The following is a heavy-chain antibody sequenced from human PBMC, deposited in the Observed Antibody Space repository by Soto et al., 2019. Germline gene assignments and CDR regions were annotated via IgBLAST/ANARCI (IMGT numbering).Heavy chain of an antibody. CDR3: ARVGGYPTHYYFDY. J-gene: IGHJ4*02. CDR2: IYYSGST. CDR1: GASISIGGYY. D-gene: IGHD1-26*01. V-gene: IGHV4-31*03. Sequence: SLSLSCTVSGASISIGGYYWSWIRQHPGKGLEWIGYIYYSGSTYYNPSLKSRVTISVDTSKNQFSLKLSSVTAADTAVYYCARVGGYPTHYYFDYWGQGTLVTVYS.